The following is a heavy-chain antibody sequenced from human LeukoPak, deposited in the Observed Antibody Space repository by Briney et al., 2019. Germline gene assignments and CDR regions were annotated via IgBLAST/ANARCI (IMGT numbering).Heavy chain of an antibody. CDR1: GSSFSDYW. J-gene: IGHJ5*02. D-gene: IGHD6-13*01. Sequence: GGSLRLSCAASGSSFSDYWMHWVRQAPGQGLVWVSRINSDGSSTSYADSVKGRFTISRNNAKNTLYLQMNSLRAVDTAVYYCARVAVAATQGRGSFNWFDPWGQGTLVTVSS. V-gene: IGHV3-74*01. CDR2: INSDGSST. CDR3: ARVAVAATQGRGSFNWFDP.